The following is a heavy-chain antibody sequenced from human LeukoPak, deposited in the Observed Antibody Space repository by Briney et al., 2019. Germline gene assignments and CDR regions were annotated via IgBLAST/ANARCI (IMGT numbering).Heavy chain of an antibody. V-gene: IGHV1-18*01. Sequence: ASVKVSCKASGYTFTSYGISWVRQAPGQGLEWMGWISAYNGNTNYAQKLQGRVTMTTDTSTSTAYMELRSLRSDDTAVYYCARVRPFDYYDSSGYYYNFDYWGRGTLVTVSS. CDR2: ISAYNGNT. CDR3: ARVRPFDYYDSSGYYYNFDY. CDR1: GYTFTSYG. D-gene: IGHD3-22*01. J-gene: IGHJ4*02.